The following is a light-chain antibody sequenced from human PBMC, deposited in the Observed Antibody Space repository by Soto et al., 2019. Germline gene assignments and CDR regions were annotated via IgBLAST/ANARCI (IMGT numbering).Light chain of an antibody. J-gene: IGKJ3*01. V-gene: IGKV3-11*01. CDR3: QNYNLS. CDR1: QSVSSY. CDR2: GAS. Sequence: EIGLTQSPATLSLSPGERATLSCRASQSVSSYLAWYQQKPGQAPRLLIYGASSRATGIPDRFSGSGSGTHFTLPITRLEPQDFAIYICQNYNLSFGPGTKVDIK.